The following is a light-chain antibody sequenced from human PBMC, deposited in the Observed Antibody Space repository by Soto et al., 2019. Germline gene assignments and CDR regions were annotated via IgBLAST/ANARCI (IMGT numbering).Light chain of an antibody. CDR1: SSNIKTNY. V-gene: IGLV1-47*01. CDR3: ATWDETLSGHV. CDR2: RND. J-gene: IGLJ1*01. Sequence: QSALTQPPSASGTPGQRVVISCSGSSSNIKTNYVHWYQQLPGMGPKLLIYRNDQRPSGVPDRFSGSKSGTSASLAFSGLRSEDEAEYYCATWDETLSGHVFGTGTKVTVL.